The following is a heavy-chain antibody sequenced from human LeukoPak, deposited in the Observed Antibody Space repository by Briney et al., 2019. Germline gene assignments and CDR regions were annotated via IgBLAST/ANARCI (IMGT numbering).Heavy chain of an antibody. J-gene: IGHJ3*02. V-gene: IGHV4-59*01. D-gene: IGHD2-15*01. Sequence: SETLSLTCTVSGGSISSYYWSWIRQPPGKGLEWIGYIYYSGSTNYNPSLKSRVTISVDTSKNQFSLKLSSETAADTAVYYCARADCSGGSCYHDAFDIWGQGTMVTVSS. CDR1: GGSISSYY. CDR2: IYYSGST. CDR3: ARADCSGGSCYHDAFDI.